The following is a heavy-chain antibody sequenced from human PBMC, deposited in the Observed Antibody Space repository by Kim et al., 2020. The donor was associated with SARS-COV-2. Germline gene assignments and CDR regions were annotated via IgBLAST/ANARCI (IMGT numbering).Heavy chain of an antibody. V-gene: IGHV3-23*01. CDR2: VSGSGNRE. D-gene: IGHD3-10*01. Sequence: GGSLRLSCGASGFTFTSHDLQWVRQAPGKGPEWISGVSGSGNREFYAESVKGRFTISRDNSKNTVYLQLNILRAEDTAIYYCVRQVAGSNFDVGGQGTMV. CDR3: VRQVAGSNFDV. J-gene: IGHJ3*01. CDR1: GFTFTSHD.